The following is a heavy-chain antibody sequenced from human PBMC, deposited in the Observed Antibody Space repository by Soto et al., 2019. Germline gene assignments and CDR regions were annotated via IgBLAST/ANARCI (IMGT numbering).Heavy chain of an antibody. CDR1: GFTFSGYG. D-gene: IGHD6-13*01. V-gene: IGHV3-30*03. CDR3: ARISGGSSLYAPDY. J-gene: IGHJ4*02. Sequence: QVQLVESGGGVVQPGRSLRLSCAASGFTFSGYGMHWVRQAPGEGLQWVAVLANDGSYQYYADSLKGRFTISRDNSKNTLYLQMDSLRPEDTAVYYCARISGGSSLYAPDYLGQGTLVTVSP. CDR2: LANDGSYQ.